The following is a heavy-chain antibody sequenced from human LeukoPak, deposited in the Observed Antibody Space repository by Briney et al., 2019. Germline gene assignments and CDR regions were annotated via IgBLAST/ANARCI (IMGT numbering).Heavy chain of an antibody. D-gene: IGHD2-2*01. CDR3: ARGFGGSSTSYAYPFGY. CDR1: GGSISSGGYY. J-gene: IGHJ4*02. V-gene: IGHV4-31*03. CDR2: IYYSGST. Sequence: PSETLSLTCTVSGGSISSGGYYWSWIRQHPGKGLEWIGYIYYSGSTYYNPSLKSRITISVDTSKNQFSLKLSSVTAADTAVYYCARGFGGSSTSYAYPFGYWGQGPLVTVSS.